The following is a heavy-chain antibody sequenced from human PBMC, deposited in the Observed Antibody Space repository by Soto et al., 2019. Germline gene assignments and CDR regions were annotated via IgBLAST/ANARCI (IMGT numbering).Heavy chain of an antibody. CDR1: GFSFSNYW. CDR2: IRKDASEK. D-gene: IGHD6-19*01. CDR3: VGGTGWLMAT. J-gene: IGHJ5*02. V-gene: IGHV3-7*03. Sequence: EVQLVESGGGLVQPGGSLRLACAASGFSFSNYWLNWVRLTPGKGPEWVANIRKDASEKIYVDSVEGRFTISRDNAKNSLFLQMNNLRADDTAMYYCVGGTGWLMATWGQGPPVIVSS.